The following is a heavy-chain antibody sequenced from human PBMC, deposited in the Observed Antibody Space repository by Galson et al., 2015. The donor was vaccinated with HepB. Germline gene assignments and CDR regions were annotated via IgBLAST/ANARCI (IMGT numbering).Heavy chain of an antibody. CDR1: GYTFTGYY. D-gene: IGHD2-2*01. V-gene: IGHV1-2*02. CDR3: ARDRRGYCSSTSCPRNWFDP. CDR2: INPNSGGT. Sequence: SVKVSCKASGYTFTGYYMHWVRQAPGQGLEWMGWINPNSGGTNYAQKFQGRVTMTRDTSISTAYMELSRLRSDDTAVYYCARDRRGYCSSTSCPRNWFDPWGQGTLVTVSS. J-gene: IGHJ5*02.